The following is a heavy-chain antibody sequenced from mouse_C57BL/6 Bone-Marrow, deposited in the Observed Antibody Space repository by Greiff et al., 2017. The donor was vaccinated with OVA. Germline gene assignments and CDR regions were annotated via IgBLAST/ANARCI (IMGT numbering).Heavy chain of an antibody. J-gene: IGHJ2*02. V-gene: IGHV1-59*01. Sequence: VQLQQPGAELVRPGTSVKLSCKASGYTFTNYWMHWVKQRPGQGLEWIGVIAPSDSYINYNQKFKGRATLTVDTSSSTACMHLSSLTSEDSAVYYCAHCGSRLYLHYWGQGTSLTVSS. CDR2: IAPSDSYI. CDR1: GYTFTNYW. CDR3: AHCGSRLYLHY. D-gene: IGHD1-1*01.